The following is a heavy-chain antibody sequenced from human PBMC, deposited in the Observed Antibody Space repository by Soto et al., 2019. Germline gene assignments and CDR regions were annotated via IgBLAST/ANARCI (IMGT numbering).Heavy chain of an antibody. CDR3: ARADVADYDFDY. D-gene: IGHD4-17*01. V-gene: IGHV4-31*03. Sequence: QVQLQESGPGLVEPSQTLSLTCTVSGGSISSGYYYWSWIRQHPGKGLEWIGYIFHTGSTYYKPSLTSRITISVDTSKNQFSLKLSSVTAADTAVYYCARADVADYDFDYWGQGILVTVSS. CDR1: GGSISSGYYY. CDR2: IFHTGST. J-gene: IGHJ4*02.